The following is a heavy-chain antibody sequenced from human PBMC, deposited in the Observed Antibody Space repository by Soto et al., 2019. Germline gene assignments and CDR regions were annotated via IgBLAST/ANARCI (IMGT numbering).Heavy chain of an antibody. Sequence: PVGSLRLSCAASGFTFSSYAMSWVRQAPGKGLEWVSAISGSGGSTYYADSVKGRFTISRDNSKNTLYLQMNSLRAEDTAVYYCAKDRSHYYDSSGYYSYLDYWGQGTLVTVSS. V-gene: IGHV3-23*01. CDR1: GFTFSSYA. CDR3: AKDRSHYYDSSGYYSYLDY. CDR2: ISGSGGST. D-gene: IGHD3-22*01. J-gene: IGHJ4*02.